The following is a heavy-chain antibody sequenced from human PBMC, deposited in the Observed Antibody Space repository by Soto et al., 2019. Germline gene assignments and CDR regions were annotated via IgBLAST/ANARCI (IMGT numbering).Heavy chain of an antibody. CDR3: ARVRTIASGRYQSAYYYYRMDV. Sequence: SETLSLTCAVSGGSISSSNWLRGCRQPPGGVVELIGEIDHSGSTNYNPSLKSRVTISVDNAKNQLSLKLISVTAADTAVYYCARVRTIASGRYQSAYYYYRMDVWGQGTPVTVS. CDR1: GGSISSSNW. D-gene: IGHD3-10*01. CDR2: IDHSGST. V-gene: IGHV4-4*02. J-gene: IGHJ6*02.